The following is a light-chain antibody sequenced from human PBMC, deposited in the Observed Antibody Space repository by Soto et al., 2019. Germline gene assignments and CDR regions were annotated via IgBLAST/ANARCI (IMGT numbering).Light chain of an antibody. Sequence: DIQMTQSPSSLSASGGGRGTITCRESQGISNYLAWYQQKPGEVPKILIYAASTLQSGVPSRFSGSGSGTDFTLTISSLQPEDVATYYCQKLNSAPFTFGPGTKVELK. J-gene: IGKJ3*01. CDR2: AAS. V-gene: IGKV1-27*01. CDR3: QKLNSAPFT. CDR1: QGISNY.